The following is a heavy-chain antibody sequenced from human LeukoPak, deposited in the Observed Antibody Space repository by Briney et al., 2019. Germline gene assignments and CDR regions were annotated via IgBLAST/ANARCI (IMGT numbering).Heavy chain of an antibody. CDR1: GGSISSYY. V-gene: IGHV4-59*08. Sequence: KTSETLFLTCTVSGGSISSYYWSWIRQPPGKGLEWIGYIYYSGSTNYNPSLKSRVTISVDTSKNQFSLKLSSVTAADTAVYYCARQLDSSAFNFDYWGQGTLVTVSS. CDR2: IYYSGST. CDR3: ARQLDSSAFNFDY. J-gene: IGHJ4*02. D-gene: IGHD3-22*01.